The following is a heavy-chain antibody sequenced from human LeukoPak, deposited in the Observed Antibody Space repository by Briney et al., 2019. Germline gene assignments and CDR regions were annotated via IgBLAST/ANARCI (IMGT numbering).Heavy chain of an antibody. D-gene: IGHD6-13*01. V-gene: IGHV4-59*12. CDR1: GASISSYY. CDR2: IYDSGTT. CDR3: ARDKSSSPYNWFDP. J-gene: IGHJ5*02. Sequence: PSETLSLTCTVSGASISSYYWSWIRQPPGKGLEWIGCIYDSGTTYYNPSLKSRVTMSVHTSKNQFSLKLNSVTAADTAVYYCARDKSSSPYNWFDPWGQGTLVTVSS.